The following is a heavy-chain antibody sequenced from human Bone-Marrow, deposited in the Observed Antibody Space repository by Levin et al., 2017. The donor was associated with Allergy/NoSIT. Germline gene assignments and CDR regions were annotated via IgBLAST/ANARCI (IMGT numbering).Heavy chain of an antibody. D-gene: IGHD3-10*01. Sequence: ASVKVSCKTSGYTFSDYGISWVRQAPGQGPEWLGWISGYSRKTNYAQKFQGRVTMTRDTSTTTAYMELTNLRSDDTGVYYCARIWTAFYGSGSYRSDYWGQGTLVTVSS. J-gene: IGHJ4*02. CDR3: ARIWTAFYGSGSYRSDY. CDR1: GYTFSDYG. CDR2: ISGYSRKT. V-gene: IGHV1-18*04.